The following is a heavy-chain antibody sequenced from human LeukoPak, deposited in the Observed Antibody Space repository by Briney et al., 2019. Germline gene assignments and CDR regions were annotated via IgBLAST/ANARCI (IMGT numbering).Heavy chain of an antibody. CDR3: ASCQLTNWFDP. Sequence: SETLSLTCTVSGGSISSYYWSWIRQPPGKGLEWIGYIYYSGSTNYNPSLKSRVTISVDTSKNQFSLKLSSVTAADTAVYYCASCQLTNWFDPWGQGTLVTVSS. J-gene: IGHJ5*02. V-gene: IGHV4-59*01. CDR1: GGSISSYY. CDR2: IYYSGST. D-gene: IGHD2-2*01.